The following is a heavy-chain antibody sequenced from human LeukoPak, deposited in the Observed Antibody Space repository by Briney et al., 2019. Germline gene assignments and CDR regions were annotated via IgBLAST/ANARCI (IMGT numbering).Heavy chain of an antibody. CDR3: ARDNGGGRTPIDY. Sequence: GGSLRLSGAASGFTFSSYSVNWVRQAPGEGLEWVSYISSSSSAIYYADSVKGRFTISRDNAKNSLYLQMNSLRDEDAAVYYCARDNGGGRTPIDYWGQGALVTVSS. CDR2: ISSSSSAI. V-gene: IGHV3-48*02. D-gene: IGHD2-8*01. J-gene: IGHJ4*02. CDR1: GFTFSSYS.